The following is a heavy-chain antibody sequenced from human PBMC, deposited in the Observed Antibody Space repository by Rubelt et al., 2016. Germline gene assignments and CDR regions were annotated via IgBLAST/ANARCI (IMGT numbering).Heavy chain of an antibody. D-gene: IGHD5-18*01. Sequence: SCSCTVSGYSISSGYSWGWIRPSPGKGLAWIGNLDHTGSTYYNPSLRSRVTISVDTSTNHFTLKLNSVTAADTAIYFCARRGYSPDYFHYWGQGILVTVSS. V-gene: IGHV4-38-2*02. CDR2: LDHTGST. CDR1: GYSISSGYS. J-gene: IGHJ4*02. CDR3: ARRGYSPDYFHY.